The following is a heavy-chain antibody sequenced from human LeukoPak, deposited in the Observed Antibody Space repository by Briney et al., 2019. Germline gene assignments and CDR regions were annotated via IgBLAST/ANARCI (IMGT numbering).Heavy chain of an antibody. CDR3: ARRVVGAILDY. J-gene: IGHJ4*02. Sequence: SETVCLTCTVSGGSISSYYWSWIRQPPGKGLEWIGYIYYSGSTNYNPSLKSRVTISVDTSKNQFSLKLSSVTAADTAVYYCARRVVGAILDYWGQGTLVTVSS. CDR2: IYYSGST. D-gene: IGHD1-26*01. CDR1: GGSISSYY. V-gene: IGHV4-59*08.